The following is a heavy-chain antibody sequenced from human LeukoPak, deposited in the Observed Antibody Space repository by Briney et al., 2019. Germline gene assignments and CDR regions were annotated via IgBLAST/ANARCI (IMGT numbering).Heavy chain of an antibody. CDR2: INHSGST. CDR1: GGSSSGYY. V-gene: IGHV4-34*01. D-gene: IGHD4-17*01. Sequence: PSETLSLTCAVYGGSSSGYYWSWIRQPPGKGLEWIGEINHSGSTNYNPSLKSRVTISVDTSKNQFSLKLSSVTAADTAVYYCASSAQIRTTVTLDYWGQGTLVTVSS. J-gene: IGHJ4*02. CDR3: ASSAQIRTTVTLDY.